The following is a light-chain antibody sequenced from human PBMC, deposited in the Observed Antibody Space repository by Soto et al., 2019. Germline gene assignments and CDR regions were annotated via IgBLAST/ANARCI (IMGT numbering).Light chain of an antibody. V-gene: IGKV4-1*01. J-gene: IGKJ1*01. CDR1: QNILYSTNNKNY. CDR2: WAS. CDR3: QHSWT. Sequence: DIVMTQSPDSLAVSLGERATINCKSSQNILYSTNNKNYLSWYQHKPGQPPKLLISWASTRESGVPERFSGSGSGTGFTLTIRNVQSEFVGVYYGQHSWTFGQGPRVQI.